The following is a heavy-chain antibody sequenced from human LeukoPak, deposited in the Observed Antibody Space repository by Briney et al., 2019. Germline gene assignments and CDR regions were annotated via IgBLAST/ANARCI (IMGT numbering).Heavy chain of an antibody. CDR1: GYTFTSYD. V-gene: IGHV1-8*01. D-gene: IGHD6-13*01. CDR2: KNPNSGNT. CDR3: ARGPNLVGSSWYWDWFDP. J-gene: IGHJ5*02. Sequence: ASVKVSCKASGYTFTSYDINWVRQATGQGLEWMGWKNPNSGNTGYAQKFQGRVTMTRNTSISTAYMELSSLRSEDTAVYYCARGPNLVGSSWYWDWFDPWGQGTLVTVSS.